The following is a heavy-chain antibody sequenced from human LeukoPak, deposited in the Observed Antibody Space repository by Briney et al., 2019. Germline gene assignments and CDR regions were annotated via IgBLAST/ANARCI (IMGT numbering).Heavy chain of an antibody. D-gene: IGHD2-15*01. V-gene: IGHV1-69*04. Sequence: SVKVSCKASRGTFSSYAISWVRQAPRQELEWMGRIIPIFGIANYAQKLQGRVTITADKSTSTAYMELSSLRSEDTAVYYCARWKVAATDYYYYGMDVWGQGTTVTVSS. CDR2: IIPIFGIA. CDR1: RGTFSSYA. J-gene: IGHJ6*02. CDR3: ARWKVAATDYYYYGMDV.